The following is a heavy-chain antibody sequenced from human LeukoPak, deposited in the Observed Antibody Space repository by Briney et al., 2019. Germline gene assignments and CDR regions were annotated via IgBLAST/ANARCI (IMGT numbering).Heavy chain of an antibody. Sequence: SETLSLTCTVSGDSISSYYWSWIRQPAGKGLEWIGRIHPSGSTNYNPSLKSRVTISIDTSKNQFSLKLSSVTAADTAVYYCAREPHYWGQGTLVTVSS. V-gene: IGHV4-4*07. J-gene: IGHJ4*02. CDR1: GDSISSYY. CDR2: IHPSGST. CDR3: AREPHY.